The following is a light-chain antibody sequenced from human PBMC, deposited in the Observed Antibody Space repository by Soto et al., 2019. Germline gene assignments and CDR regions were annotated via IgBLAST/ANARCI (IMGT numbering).Light chain of an antibody. CDR3: QQYDTYWT. Sequence: IHMTQSPSTLSASVGERVTITCRASQSIGNWLAWYQQKPGKAPKLLIYKASSLESGVPSRFSGSGSGTEFTLTISSLQPDDFATYYCQQYDTYWTFGQGTKVDIK. J-gene: IGKJ1*01. CDR2: KAS. V-gene: IGKV1-5*03. CDR1: QSIGNW.